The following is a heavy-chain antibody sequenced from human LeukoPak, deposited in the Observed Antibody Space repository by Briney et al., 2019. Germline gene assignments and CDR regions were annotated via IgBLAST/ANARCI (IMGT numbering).Heavy chain of an antibody. V-gene: IGHV3-23*01. J-gene: IGHJ4*02. CDR1: GFTFSSYA. CDR2: ISGSGGNT. Sequence: GGSLRLSCAASGFTFSSYAMSWVRQAPGKGLEWVSAISGSGGNTYYADSVKGRFTISRDNAKNSLYLQMNSLRAEDTAVYYCARLGGRYYFDYWGQGTLVTVSS. D-gene: IGHD4-11*01. CDR3: ARLGGRYYFDY.